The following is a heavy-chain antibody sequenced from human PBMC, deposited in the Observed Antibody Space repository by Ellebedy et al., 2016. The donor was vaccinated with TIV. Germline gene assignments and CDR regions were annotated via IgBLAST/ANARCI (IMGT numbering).Heavy chain of an antibody. Sequence: MPGGSLRLSCAVSGASITSSNWWPWVRQAPGRGLKWIGEVYHSGSTYYNPSLKSRVSMSVDKSKNQFSLNLSSVTAADTAIYYCARDRDVTSRGILDYWGQGILVTVSS. CDR1: GASITSSNW. V-gene: IGHV4-4*02. D-gene: IGHD5-24*01. J-gene: IGHJ4*02. CDR2: VYHSGST. CDR3: ARDRDVTSRGILDY.